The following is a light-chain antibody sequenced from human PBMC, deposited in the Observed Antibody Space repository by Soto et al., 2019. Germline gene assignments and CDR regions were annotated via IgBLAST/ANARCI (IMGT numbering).Light chain of an antibody. Sequence: DIQMTQSPSSLSASVGDRVTITCRASQSISSYLNWYQQKPGKAPKLLIYAASSLQSGVPSRFSGSGSETDFTLTISSLQPEDFATYYCQQSYSTPTFGQGTKVEI. CDR2: AAS. J-gene: IGKJ1*01. CDR1: QSISSY. V-gene: IGKV1-39*01. CDR3: QQSYSTPT.